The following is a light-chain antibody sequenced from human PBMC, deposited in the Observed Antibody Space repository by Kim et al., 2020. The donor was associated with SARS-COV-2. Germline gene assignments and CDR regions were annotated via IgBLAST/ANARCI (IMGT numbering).Light chain of an antibody. J-gene: IGLJ1*01. CDR3: QAWDSNTDV. V-gene: IGLV3-1*01. CDR2: QDS. Sequence: SYELTQPPSVSVSPGQTASITCGGDKLGDKYACWYQQKPGQSPVLVIYQDSKRPSGIPERFSGSNSGNTATLTISRTQAMDEADYYCQAWDSNTDVFGSG. CDR1: KLGDKY.